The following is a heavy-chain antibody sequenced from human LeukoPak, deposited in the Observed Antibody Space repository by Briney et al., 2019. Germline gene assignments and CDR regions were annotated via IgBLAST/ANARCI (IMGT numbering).Heavy chain of an antibody. J-gene: IGHJ3*02. CDR1: GYTFTSYY. Sequence: ASVKVSCTASGYTFTSYYMHWVRQAPGQGLEWMGLINPSGGSTSYAQKFQGRVTMTRDTSTSTVYMELSSLRSEDTAVYYCARTSSGSYDAFDIWGQGTMVTVSS. V-gene: IGHV1-46*01. CDR2: INPSGGST. D-gene: IGHD3-10*01. CDR3: ARTSSGSYDAFDI.